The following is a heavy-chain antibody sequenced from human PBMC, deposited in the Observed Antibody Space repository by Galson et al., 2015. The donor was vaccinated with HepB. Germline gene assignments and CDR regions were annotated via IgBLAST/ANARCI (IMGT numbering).Heavy chain of an antibody. CDR2: ALSSGSA. Sequence: ETLSLTSAVYGGSFSGFYWSWLRQPPGKGLEWIGSALSSGSAYYKSSLRSRITVSLDTSKNQFSLRLRSVTAADTAVYYCARLRFERWLQGRGLVDSWGQGTLVTVSS. CDR3: ARLRFERWLQGRGLVDS. CDR1: GGSFSGFY. V-gene: IGHV4-34*12. D-gene: IGHD5-24*01. J-gene: IGHJ4*02.